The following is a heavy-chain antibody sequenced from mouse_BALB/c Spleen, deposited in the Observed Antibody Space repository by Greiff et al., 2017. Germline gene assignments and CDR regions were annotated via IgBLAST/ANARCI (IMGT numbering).Heavy chain of an antibody. CDR1: GFTFSSFG. J-gene: IGHJ2*01. Sequence: EVHLVESGGGLVQPGGSRKLSCAASGFTFSSFGMHWVRQAPEKGLEWVAYISSGSSTIYYADTVKGRFTISRDNPKNTLFLQMTSLRSEDTAMYYCARGGRFDYWGQGTTLTVSS. D-gene: IGHD1-1*01. CDR3: ARGGRFDY. V-gene: IGHV5-17*02. CDR2: ISSGSSTI.